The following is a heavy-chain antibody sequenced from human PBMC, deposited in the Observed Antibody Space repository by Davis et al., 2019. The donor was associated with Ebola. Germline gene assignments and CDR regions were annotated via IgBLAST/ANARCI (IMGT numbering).Heavy chain of an antibody. J-gene: IGHJ4*02. CDR3: AREYGSGSYYISY. Sequence: PGGSLRLSCAASGFTFSSYGMHWVRQAPGKGLEWVSSISSSSSYIYYADSVKGRFTISRDNAKNSLYLQMNSLRAEDTAVYYCAREYGSGSYYISYWGQGTLVTVSS. CDR1: GFTFSSYG. CDR2: ISSSSSYI. V-gene: IGHV3-21*01. D-gene: IGHD3-10*01.